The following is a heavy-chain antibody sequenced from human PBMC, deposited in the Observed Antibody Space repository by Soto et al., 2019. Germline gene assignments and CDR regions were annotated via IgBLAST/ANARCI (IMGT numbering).Heavy chain of an antibody. V-gene: IGHV4-59*08. CDR1: GGSISSYY. Sequence: QVQLQESGPGLVKPSETLSLTCTVSGGSISSYYWSWIRQPPGKGLEWIGYISDSGSTNYNPSLKSRVTLSVDTSNNHFSLKMSSVTAADTAVYYCARRIKYYYAMDVWGQGTTVTVSS. CDR3: ARRIKYYYAMDV. J-gene: IGHJ6*02. D-gene: IGHD2-15*01. CDR2: ISDSGST.